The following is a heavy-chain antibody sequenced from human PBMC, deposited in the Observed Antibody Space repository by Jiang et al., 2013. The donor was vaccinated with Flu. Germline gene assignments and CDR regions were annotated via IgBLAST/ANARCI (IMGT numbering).Heavy chain of an antibody. CDR3: ARGQFIVRDGYKHEPQKRGDY. Sequence: SGAEVKKPGASVKVSCKASGYTFTSYDINWVRQATGQGLEWMGWMNPNSGNTGYAQKFQGRVTMTRNTSISTAYMELSSLRSEDTAVYYCARGQFIVRDGYKHEPQKRGDYWGQGTLVTVSS. D-gene: IGHD5-24*01. V-gene: IGHV1-8*01. J-gene: IGHJ4*02. CDR1: GYTFTSYD. CDR2: MNPNSGNT.